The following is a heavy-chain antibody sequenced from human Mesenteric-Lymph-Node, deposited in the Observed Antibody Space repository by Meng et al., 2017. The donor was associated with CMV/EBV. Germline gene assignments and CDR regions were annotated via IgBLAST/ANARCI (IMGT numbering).Heavy chain of an antibody. J-gene: IGHJ5*02. CDR1: GGSFSNTDYY. CDR3: ARERSGGRTIFGVVPSRGWFDP. V-gene: IGHV4-39*07. CDR2: IGYSGST. Sequence: SETLSLTCTVSGGSFSNTDYYWGWIRQPPGKALEWIGNIGYSGSTYYNPSLKSRVTISVDTSKNQFSLKLTSVTAADTAVYYCARERSGGRTIFGVVPSRGWFDPWGQGTLVTVSS. D-gene: IGHD3-3*01.